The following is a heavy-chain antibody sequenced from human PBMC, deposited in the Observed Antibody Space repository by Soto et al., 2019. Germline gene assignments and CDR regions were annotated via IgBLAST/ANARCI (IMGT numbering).Heavy chain of an antibody. CDR2: INWHGGST. D-gene: IGHD2-15*01. CDR3: ARSPIVWGVVAATHFAY. J-gene: IGHJ4*02. Sequence: EVQLVESGGGVVRPGGSLRLSCAASGFTFDDYGMSWVRQAPGKGLEWVAGINWHGGSTGYADSVKGRFTISRDNAKNSVYLQMNSLRAEDTALYHCARSPIVWGVVAATHFAYGGQGTLVTVSS. CDR1: GFTFDDYG. V-gene: IGHV3-20*01.